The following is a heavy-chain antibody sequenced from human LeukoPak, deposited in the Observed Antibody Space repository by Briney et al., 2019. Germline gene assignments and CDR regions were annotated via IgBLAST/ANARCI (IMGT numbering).Heavy chain of an antibody. CDR2: IYYSGSA. Sequence: SETLSLTCTVSGGSISSYYWSWIRQPPGKGLEWIGYIYYSGSANYNPSLKSRVTISVDTSKNQFSLKLSSVTAADTAVYYCARSPYYYYMDVWGKGTTVTVSS. CDR1: GGSISSYY. V-gene: IGHV4-59*01. J-gene: IGHJ6*03. CDR3: ARSPYYYYMDV.